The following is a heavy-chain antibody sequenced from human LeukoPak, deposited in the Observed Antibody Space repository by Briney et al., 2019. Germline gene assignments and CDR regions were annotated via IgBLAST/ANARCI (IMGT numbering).Heavy chain of an antibody. CDR2: IYYSGST. CDR3: AGGQADIVATMNY. CDR1: SSYF. Sequence: SSYFWNXIRQPPXKGLEXIRFIYYSGSTNYNPSLKSRVTISVDTSKNQFSLRLSSVTAADTAVYFCAGGQADIVATMNYWGQGTLVTVSS. V-gene: IGHV4-59*01. J-gene: IGHJ4*02. D-gene: IGHD5-12*01.